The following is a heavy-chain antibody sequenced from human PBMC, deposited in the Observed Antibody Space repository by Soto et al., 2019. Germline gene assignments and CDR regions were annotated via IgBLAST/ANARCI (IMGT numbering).Heavy chain of an antibody. CDR1: GGSFSGYY. Sequence: QVQLQQWGAGPLRPLETLSLTCGVSGGSFSGYYWAWIRQSPGKGLEWIGEINDRGSINYNPSLKSQVSISVDTSKNHYCLNLRSVTAADTAVYYCARESHDILTGPPWVWYFDLWGRGTLVTVSS. CDR2: INDRGSI. J-gene: IGHJ2*01. D-gene: IGHD3-9*01. V-gene: IGHV4-34*01. CDR3: ARESHDILTGPPWVWYFDL.